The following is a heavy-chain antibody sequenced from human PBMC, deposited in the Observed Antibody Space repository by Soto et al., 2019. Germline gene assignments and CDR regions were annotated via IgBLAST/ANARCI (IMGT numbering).Heavy chain of an antibody. CDR3: ARASRNYFAY. CDR2: IYHSGST. V-gene: IGHV4-59*01. CDR1: GGSISDYY. Sequence: SETLCLTCTVSGGSISDYYWSWIRQSPGKGLEWIGYIYHSGSTYYNPSLKSRVTISLDASKTQFSLKLSSLTTADTAVYYCARASRNYFAYWGQGALVTVSS. J-gene: IGHJ4*02.